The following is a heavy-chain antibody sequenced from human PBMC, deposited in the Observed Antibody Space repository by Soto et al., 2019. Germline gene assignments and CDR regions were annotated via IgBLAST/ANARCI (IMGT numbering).Heavy chain of an antibody. V-gene: IGHV1-18*01. CDR1: GYIFVNYG. Sequence: QVQLVQSGDEVKKPGASVKVSCKASGYIFVNYGIAXVRQAPGQGLEWMGWISPYTGNTHSATKVQGRLTMTTDTSTSTAYMDLGSLTSDDTAVYYCVMVDNYVTPTPQDVWGQGTTVTVSS. CDR2: ISPYTGNT. D-gene: IGHD3-16*01. CDR3: VMVDNYVTPTPQDV. J-gene: IGHJ6*02.